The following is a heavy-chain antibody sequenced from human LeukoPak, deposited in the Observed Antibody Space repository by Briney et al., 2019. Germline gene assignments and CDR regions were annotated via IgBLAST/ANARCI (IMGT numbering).Heavy chain of an antibody. V-gene: IGHV3-33*01. CDR2: IWYDGSNK. Sequence: GGSLRLSCAASGFTFSSYGMHWVRQAPGKGLEWVAVIWYDGSNKYYADSVKGRFTISRDNSKNTLYLQMNSLRAEDTAVYYCARGSETIFGVVIIGSYGMDVWGQGTTVTVSS. J-gene: IGHJ6*02. CDR1: GFTFSSYG. CDR3: ARGSETIFGVVIIGSYGMDV. D-gene: IGHD3-3*01.